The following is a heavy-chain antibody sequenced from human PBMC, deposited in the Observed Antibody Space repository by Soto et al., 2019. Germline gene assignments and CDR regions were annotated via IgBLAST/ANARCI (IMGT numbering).Heavy chain of an antibody. Sequence: GASVKVSCKASGYTFTSYAMHWVRQAPGQRLEWMGWINAGNGNTKYSQKFQGRVTITRDTSASTAYMELSSLRSEDTAVYYCARVGPPMAGLDYWGQGTLVTVSS. CDR2: INAGNGNT. J-gene: IGHJ4*02. CDR3: ARVGPPMAGLDY. CDR1: GYTFTSYA. V-gene: IGHV1-3*01.